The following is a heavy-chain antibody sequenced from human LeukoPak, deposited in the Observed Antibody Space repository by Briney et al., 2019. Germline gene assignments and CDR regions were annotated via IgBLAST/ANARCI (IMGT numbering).Heavy chain of an antibody. V-gene: IGHV2-5*01. CDR1: GFSLSTSGVG. J-gene: IGHJ4*02. Sequence: SGPTLVKPTQTLTLTCTFSGFSLSTSGVGVGWIRQPPGKALEWLALIYWNDDKRYSPSLKSRLTITKDTSKNQVVLTMTNMDPVDTATYYCAREIGYDYDFWSGYSSTYYFDYWGQGTLVTVSS. CDR3: AREIGYDYDFWSGYSSTYYFDY. CDR2: IYWNDDK. D-gene: IGHD3-3*01.